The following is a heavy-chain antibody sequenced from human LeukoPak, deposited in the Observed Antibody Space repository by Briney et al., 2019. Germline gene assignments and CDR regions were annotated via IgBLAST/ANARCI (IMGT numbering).Heavy chain of an antibody. Sequence: SETLSLTCTVSGGSISSHYWSWIRQPPGKGLEWIGYIYYSGSTNYNPSLKSRVTISVDTSKNQFSLKLSSVTAADTAVYYCARDTTYYYDSSGYLGGNWFDPWGQGTLVTVSS. CDR1: GGSISSHY. CDR3: ARDTTYYYDSSGYLGGNWFDP. J-gene: IGHJ5*02. CDR2: IYYSGST. D-gene: IGHD3-22*01. V-gene: IGHV4-59*11.